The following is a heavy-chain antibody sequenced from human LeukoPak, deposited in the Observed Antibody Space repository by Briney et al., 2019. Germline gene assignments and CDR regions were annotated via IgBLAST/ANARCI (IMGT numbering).Heavy chain of an antibody. CDR3: ARARLSIVRGITNFDY. Sequence: SETLSLTCTVSGGSISSSTYYRGWIRQPPGKGLEWIGTINYSGSTFYNPSLKSRVTISVDTSKNQFSLMLNSVTAADTALYFCARARLSIVRGITNFDYWGQGTVVTVSS. D-gene: IGHD3-10*01. J-gene: IGHJ4*02. V-gene: IGHV4-39*01. CDR1: GGSISSSTYY. CDR2: INYSGST.